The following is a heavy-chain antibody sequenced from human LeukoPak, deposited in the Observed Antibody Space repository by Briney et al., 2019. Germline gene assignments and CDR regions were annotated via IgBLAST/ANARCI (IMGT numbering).Heavy chain of an antibody. CDR1: GYSISSGYY. J-gene: IGHJ5*02. Sequence: PSKTLSLTCAVSGYSISSGYYWGWIRQPPGKGLEWIGSIYHSGSTYYNPSLKSRVTISVDTSKNQFSLKLSSVTAADTAVYYCARDHNWFDPWGQGTLVTVSS. CDR3: ARDHNWFDP. V-gene: IGHV4-38-2*02. CDR2: IYHSGST.